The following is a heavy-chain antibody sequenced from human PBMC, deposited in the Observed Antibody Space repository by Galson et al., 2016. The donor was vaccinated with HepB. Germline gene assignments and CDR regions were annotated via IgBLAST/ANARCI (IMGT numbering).Heavy chain of an antibody. Sequence: SLRLSCAASGFTFSSYGMHWVRQAPGKGLEWVAVIWYDGSNKYYADSVKGRFTISRDNSKNTLYLQMNSLRAEDTAVYYCARDLMITFGGVIVDAFDIWGQGTMVTVSS. D-gene: IGHD3-16*02. CDR2: IWYDGSNK. V-gene: IGHV3-33*01. CDR1: GFTFSSYG. CDR3: ARDLMITFGGVIVDAFDI. J-gene: IGHJ3*02.